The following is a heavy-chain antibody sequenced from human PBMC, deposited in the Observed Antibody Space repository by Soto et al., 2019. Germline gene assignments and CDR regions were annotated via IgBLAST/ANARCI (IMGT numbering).Heavy chain of an antibody. J-gene: IGHJ5*02. CDR2: IIPVFGTT. V-gene: IGHV1-69*01. CDR3: AREGIAGAGWGGAKFDP. D-gene: IGHD6-19*01. Sequence: QVQLVQSGAEVKKPGSSVRVSCKASGGTFSTYAISWVRQAPGQGLEWMGGIIPVFGTTNYAQKFQVRVTIAADESTSTSCMELSSLRAEDTAVYYWAREGIAGAGWGGAKFDPWGQGTLVTVSS. CDR1: GGTFSTYA.